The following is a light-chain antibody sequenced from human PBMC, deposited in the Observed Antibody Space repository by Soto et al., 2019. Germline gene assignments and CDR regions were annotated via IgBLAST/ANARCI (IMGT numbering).Light chain of an antibody. CDR2: GAS. V-gene: IGKV3-20*01. J-gene: IGKJ1*01. CDR3: QHYDSSPGT. Sequence: EIVLTQSPGTLSLSPGERATLSCRASQSVSSSYLAWYQQKLGQAPRLLIYGASSRATGIPDRFSGSGSGADFTLTISRLEPEDFAVYYCQHYDSSPGTFGQGTKVVIK. CDR1: QSVSSSY.